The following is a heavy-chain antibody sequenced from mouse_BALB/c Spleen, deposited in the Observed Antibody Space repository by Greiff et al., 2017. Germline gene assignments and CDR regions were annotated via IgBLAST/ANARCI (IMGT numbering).Heavy chain of an antibody. Sequence: EVQLQQSGTVLARPGASVKMSCKASGYSFTSYWMHWVKQRPGQGLEWIGAIYPGNSDTSYNQKFKGKAKLTAVTSASTAYMELSSLTNEDSAVYYCTRSGLLSYGAMDYWGQGTSVTVSS. V-gene: IGHV1-5*01. D-gene: IGHD2-3*01. J-gene: IGHJ4*01. CDR2: IYPGNSDT. CDR3: TRSGLLSYGAMDY. CDR1: GYSFTSYW.